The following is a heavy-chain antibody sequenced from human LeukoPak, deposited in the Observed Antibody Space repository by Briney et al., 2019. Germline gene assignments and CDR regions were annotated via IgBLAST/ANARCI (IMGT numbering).Heavy chain of an antibody. CDR3: ARDWNGSGLPTDY. D-gene: IGHD6-19*01. CDR2: IKTDGSEE. Sequence: PGRSLRLSCVASGFTFSSHWMSWVRQAPGKGLEWVAIIKTDGSEEDYVDAVKGRFTISRDNARNCLYLQMNNLRAEDTAVYYCARDWNGSGLPTDYWGQGTLVTVSS. V-gene: IGHV3-7*03. J-gene: IGHJ4*02. CDR1: GFTFSSHW.